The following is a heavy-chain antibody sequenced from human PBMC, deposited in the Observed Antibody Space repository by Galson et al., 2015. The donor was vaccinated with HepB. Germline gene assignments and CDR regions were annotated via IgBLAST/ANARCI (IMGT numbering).Heavy chain of an antibody. D-gene: IGHD6-13*01. CDR3: TTGPTADSSSWYGRLVDY. CDR1: GFTFSNAW. CDR2: IKGKTDGGTT. V-gene: IGHV3-15*01. J-gene: IGHJ4*02. Sequence: SLRLSCAASGFTFSNAWMSWVRQAPGKGPEWVGRIKGKTDGGTTDYAAPVKGRFTISRDDSKNTLYLQMNSLKTEDTAVYYCTTGPTADSSSWYGRLVDYWGQGTLVTVSS.